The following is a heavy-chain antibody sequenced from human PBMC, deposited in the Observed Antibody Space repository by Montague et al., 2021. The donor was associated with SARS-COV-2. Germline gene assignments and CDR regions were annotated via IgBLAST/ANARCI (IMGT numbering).Heavy chain of an antibody. CDR1: GDSDCINSAA. CDR3: ARTSASSDY. V-gene: IGHV6-1*01. D-gene: IGHD1-26*01. CDR2: TYYRSKWYN. Sequence: CAISGDSDCINSAARSSIRQSPSGGPEWLGRTYYRSKWYNDYAVSVKSQITINPDTSKNQISLQLNSVTPEDTAVYYFARTSASSDYWGQGTLVTVSS. J-gene: IGHJ4*02.